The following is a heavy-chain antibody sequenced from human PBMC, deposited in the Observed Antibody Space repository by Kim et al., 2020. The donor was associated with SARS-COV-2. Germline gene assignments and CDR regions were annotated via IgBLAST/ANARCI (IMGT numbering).Heavy chain of an antibody. CDR2: IYSRGST. Sequence: SETLSLTCTVSGCSISTTSYSWGWIRQPPGKVLEWIGNIYSRGSTYYSPSLRSRVTLSVDTSKNQFSLRLSSVTAADTALYYFATRAVVRGVITYFDFWG. CDR1: GCSISTTSYS. CDR3: ATRAVVRGVITYFDF. D-gene: IGHD3-10*02. J-gene: IGHJ4*01. V-gene: IGHV4-39*01.